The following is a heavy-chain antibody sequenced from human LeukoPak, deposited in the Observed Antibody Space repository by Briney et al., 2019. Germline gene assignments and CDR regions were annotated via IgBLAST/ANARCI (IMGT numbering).Heavy chain of an antibody. CDR1: GVSISSYY. V-gene: IGHV4-59*01. D-gene: IGHD3-22*01. Sequence: SETLSLTCTVSGVSISSYYWSWIRQPPGKGLEWIGYICYSGSNNYNPSLKSRVTISVDTSKNQFSLKLSSVTAADTAVYYCARAPLRDSSGYYYFYFDYWGQGTLVTVSS. CDR2: ICYSGSN. CDR3: ARAPLRDSSGYYYFYFDY. J-gene: IGHJ4*02.